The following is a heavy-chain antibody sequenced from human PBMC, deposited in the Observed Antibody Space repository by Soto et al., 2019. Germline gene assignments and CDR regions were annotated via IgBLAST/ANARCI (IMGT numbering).Heavy chain of an antibody. CDR2: ISSSGRTI. D-gene: IGHD6-6*01. CDR1: GFTFSDYY. V-gene: IGHV3-11*01. J-gene: IGHJ4*02. CDR3: AREGFEYSSATSRFDY. Sequence: QVQLVESGGGLVKPGGSLRLSCAASGFTFSDYYMSWIRQAPGKGLEWVSDISSSGRTIYYADSVKGRFTISSDNDKNSLYLQMNSLRAEDTAVYYCAREGFEYSSATSRFDYWGQGTLVTVSS.